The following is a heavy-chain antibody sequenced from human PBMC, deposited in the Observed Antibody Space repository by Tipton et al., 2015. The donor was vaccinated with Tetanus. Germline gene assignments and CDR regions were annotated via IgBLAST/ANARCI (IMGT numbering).Heavy chain of an antibody. CDR1: GGSISSDGAY. D-gene: IGHD2-8*01. J-gene: IGHJ3*01. Sequence: LRLSCTVSGGSISSDGAYWGWIRQPPGKGLEWIGSVYYSGTTYYNPSLRNRLTVSRDTSKNQFSLNLTSVTAADTAVCFCARRSYCTSTRCFDAFDLWGPGTRVTVSS. CDR3: ARRSYCTSTRCFDAFDL. V-gene: IGHV4-39*07. CDR2: VYYSGTT.